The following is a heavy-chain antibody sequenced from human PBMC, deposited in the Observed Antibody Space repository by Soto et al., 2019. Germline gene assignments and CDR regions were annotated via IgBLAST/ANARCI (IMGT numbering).Heavy chain of an antibody. CDR2: IWYDGSNK. D-gene: IGHD6-19*01. V-gene: IGHV3-33*01. J-gene: IGHJ5*02. Sequence: HPGGSLRLSCAASGFTFSRSGMHWVRQAPGKGLEWVAVIWYDGSNKDYADSVKGRFTISRDNSKNTLYLQMNSLRAEDTAVYYCARGSLAVAGRNQGNWFDPWGQGTLVTVSS. CDR3: ARGSLAVAGRNQGNWFDP. CDR1: GFTFSRSG.